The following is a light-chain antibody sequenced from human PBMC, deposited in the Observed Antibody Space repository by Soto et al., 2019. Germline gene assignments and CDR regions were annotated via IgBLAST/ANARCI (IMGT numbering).Light chain of an antibody. V-gene: IGLV2-8*01. J-gene: IGLJ1*01. CDR1: NSDVGGYNY. CDR3: SSYAGSNWYV. CDR2: EVN. Sequence: QSVLTQPPSASGSPGQSVTISCTGTNSDVGGYNYVSWYQQYPGKAPKLIIYEVNERPSGVPDRFSGSKSGNTASLTVSGLQTADEADYYCSSYAGSNWYVFGTETQLTVL.